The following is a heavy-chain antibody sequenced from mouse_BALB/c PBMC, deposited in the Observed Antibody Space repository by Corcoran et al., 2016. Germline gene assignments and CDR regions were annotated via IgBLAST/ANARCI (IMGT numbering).Heavy chain of an antibody. J-gene: IGHJ4*01. CDR2: INPYNGGT. V-gene: IGHV1-18*01. CDR3: AAILLYYAMDY. D-gene: IGHD1-1*01. CDR1: GYSFTGYT. Sequence: ELQLQQSGPELVHPGASMKISCKAAGYSFTGYTMNWMKQRDGKNLGWIGLINPYNGGTSYNQKFKGKATLTVDKSSSTAYMELLSLTSEDSAVYYCAAILLYYAMDYWGQGTSVTVSS.